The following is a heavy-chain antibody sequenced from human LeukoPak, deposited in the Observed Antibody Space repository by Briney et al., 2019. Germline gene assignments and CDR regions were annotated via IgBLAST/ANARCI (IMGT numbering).Heavy chain of an antibody. CDR3: ARDRYYYGSGRPPYYYGMDV. J-gene: IGHJ6*02. Sequence: SETLSLTCTVSGGSISSYYWSWIRQPPGKGLEWIGYICYSGSTNYNPSLKSRVTISVDTSKNQFSLKLSSVTAADTAVYYCARDRYYYGSGRPPYYYGMDVWGQGTTVTVSS. CDR2: ICYSGST. D-gene: IGHD3-10*01. CDR1: GGSISSYY. V-gene: IGHV4-59*01.